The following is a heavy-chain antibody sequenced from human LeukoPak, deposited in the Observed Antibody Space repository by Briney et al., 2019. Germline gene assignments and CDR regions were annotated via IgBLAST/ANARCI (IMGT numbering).Heavy chain of an antibody. Sequence: SSETLSLTCTVSGDSVSSGSYYWSWIRQPPGKGLEWIGYISYRGNTNYIPSLKSRVTISVDTSQNQFSLKLSSVSGADTAVYYCARARGRIVAAALSPDAFDIWGQGTMVTVSS. CDR2: ISYRGNT. V-gene: IGHV4-61*01. CDR1: GDSVSSGSYY. J-gene: IGHJ3*02. CDR3: ARARGRIVAAALSPDAFDI. D-gene: IGHD6-13*01.